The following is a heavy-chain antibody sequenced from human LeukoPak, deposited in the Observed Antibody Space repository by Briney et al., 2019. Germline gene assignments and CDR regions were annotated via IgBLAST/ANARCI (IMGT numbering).Heavy chain of an antibody. CDR1: GFTFSSYS. Sequence: GGSLRLSCAASGFTFSSYSMNWVRQAPGKGLEWVSFISNSNNYIYYADSVKGRFTISRDNAKNSLYLQMNSLRAEDTAVYYCAREYYQTGRDAFDIWGQGTMVTVSS. CDR2: ISNSNNYI. CDR3: AREYYQTGRDAFDI. D-gene: IGHD1-26*01. V-gene: IGHV3-21*01. J-gene: IGHJ3*02.